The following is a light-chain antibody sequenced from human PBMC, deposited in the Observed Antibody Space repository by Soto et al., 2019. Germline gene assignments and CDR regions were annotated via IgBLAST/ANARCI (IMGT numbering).Light chain of an antibody. CDR1: SSDVGTYTL. CDR2: GVN. CDR3: SSYAGPITFYV. J-gene: IGLJ1*01. Sequence: QSALTQPASVSGSPGQSITISCTGTSSDVGTYTLVSWYQQHPGKAPKLVIYGVNKRPAGVSKRFSGSKSGDTASLTISGLQAEDEADYYCSSYAGPITFYVFGTGTKVTVL. V-gene: IGLV2-23*02.